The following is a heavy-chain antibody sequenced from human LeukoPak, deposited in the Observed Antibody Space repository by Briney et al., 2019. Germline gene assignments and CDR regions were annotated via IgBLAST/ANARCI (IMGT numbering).Heavy chain of an antibody. CDR2: ISSSGSTV. J-gene: IGHJ4*02. CDR1: GFTFSVYE. V-gene: IGHV3-48*03. Sequence: GGSLRLSCAASGFTFSVYEMNWVRQAPGKGLEWVSYISSSGSTVYYADSVKGRFTVSRDNAKNSLYLQTNSLRAEDAAVYYCARTYGGFDYWGQGTLVTVSS. D-gene: IGHD4-23*01. CDR3: ARTYGGFDY.